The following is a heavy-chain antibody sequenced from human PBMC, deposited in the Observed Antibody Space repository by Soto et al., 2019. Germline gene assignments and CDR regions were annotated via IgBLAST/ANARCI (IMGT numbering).Heavy chain of an antibody. V-gene: IGHV1-18*01. D-gene: IGHD4-17*01. Sequence: EASVKVSSKASGYTFTSYGISWVRQAPGQGLEWMGWISAYNGNTNYAQKLQGRVTMTTDTSTNTAYMELRSLRSDDTAVYYCARDLHMTTVTTPDAFDIWGQGTMVTVS. J-gene: IGHJ3*02. CDR3: ARDLHMTTVTTPDAFDI. CDR1: GYTFTSYG. CDR2: ISAYNGNT.